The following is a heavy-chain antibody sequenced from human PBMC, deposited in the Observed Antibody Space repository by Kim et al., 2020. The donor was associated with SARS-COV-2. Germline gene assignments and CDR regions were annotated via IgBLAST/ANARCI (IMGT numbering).Heavy chain of an antibody. CDR3: AKNVHVTSVTFLWYFDL. V-gene: IGHV3-23*01. CDR1: RITFRSSA. D-gene: IGHD2-2*01. J-gene: IGHJ2*01. CDR2: IFGSGHGT. Sequence: GGSLRLSCVASRITFRSSAMTWVRQAPGKGLEWVSTIFGSGHGTYYADSVKGRFIVSRDNSKNTLYLQMNNLRADDTAIYYCAKNVHVTSVTFLWYFDLWGRGTAVTVSS.